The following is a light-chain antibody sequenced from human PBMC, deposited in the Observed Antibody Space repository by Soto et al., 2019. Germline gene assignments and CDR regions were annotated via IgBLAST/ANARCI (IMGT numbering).Light chain of an antibody. Sequence: EIVMTQSPATLSVSPGERATLSCRASQSVSTNLAWYQQKPGQAPRLLISGASTRATGVPARFSGSGSGIEFTLTISSLQSEGFAVYYCQQYDNWWTFGQGTKVEIK. CDR1: QSVSTN. J-gene: IGKJ1*01. V-gene: IGKV3-15*01. CDR3: QQYDNWWT. CDR2: GAS.